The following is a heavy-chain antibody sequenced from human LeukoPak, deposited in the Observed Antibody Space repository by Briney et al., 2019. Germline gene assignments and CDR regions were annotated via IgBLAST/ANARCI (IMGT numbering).Heavy chain of an antibody. Sequence: ASVKVSCKASGFTFTTYYMHCVRQAPGQGLEWMGLINPSGSSTNYAQKFRGRVTMTRDTSTTTVYMELSSLRSEDTAVYYCAREESGGYFDYGGQGTLVTVSS. V-gene: IGHV1-46*01. D-gene: IGHD2-8*02. CDR1: GFTFTTYY. CDR2: INPSGSST. J-gene: IGHJ4*02. CDR3: AREESGGYFDY.